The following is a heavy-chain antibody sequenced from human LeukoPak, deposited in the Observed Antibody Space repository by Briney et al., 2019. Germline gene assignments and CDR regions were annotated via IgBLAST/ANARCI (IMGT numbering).Heavy chain of an antibody. CDR2: IYYSGST. CDR3: ARARDTNPFDY. Sequence: SETLSLTCSVSGGSISSDYWSWIRQPADKGLEWIGYIYYSGSTYYNPSLKSRVTLSVDTSNNQFSLRLSFVTAADTAVYYCARARDTNPFDYWGQGTLVTVSS. J-gene: IGHJ4*02. CDR1: GGSISSDY. V-gene: IGHV4-59*06. D-gene: IGHD5-24*01.